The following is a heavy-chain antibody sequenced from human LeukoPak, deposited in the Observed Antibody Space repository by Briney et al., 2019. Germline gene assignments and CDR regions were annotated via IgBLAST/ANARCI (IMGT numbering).Heavy chain of an antibody. CDR2: IKQDGSEK. V-gene: IGHV3-7*01. CDR1: GFTFSSYW. D-gene: IGHD6-19*01. J-gene: IGHJ4*02. CDR3: AREYSSGWNPFDY. Sequence: SGGSLRLSCAASGFTFSSYWMSWVRQAPGKGLEWVANIKQDGSEKYYVDSVKGRFTISRDNAKNSLYLQMNSLRAEDTAVYYCAREYSSGWNPFDYWGQGTLVTVSS.